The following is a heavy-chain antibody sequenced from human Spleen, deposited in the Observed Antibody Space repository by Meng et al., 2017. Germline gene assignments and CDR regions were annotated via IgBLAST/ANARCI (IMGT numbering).Heavy chain of an antibody. CDR3: ARDYCSGGSCYRAYFF. D-gene: IGHD2-15*01. Sequence: QVQLVQSGSEVQTPGSSVKVPGKASGGTFSSYTISWVRQAPGQGLEWMGWINAGNGNTKYSQKFQGRVTITRDTSASTAYMELSSLRSEDTAVYYCARDYCSGGSCYRAYFFWGQGTLVTVSS. CDR1: GGTFSSYT. J-gene: IGHJ4*02. CDR2: INAGNGNT. V-gene: IGHV1-3*01.